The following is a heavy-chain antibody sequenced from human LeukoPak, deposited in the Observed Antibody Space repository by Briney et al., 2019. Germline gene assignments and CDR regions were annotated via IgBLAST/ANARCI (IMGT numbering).Heavy chain of an antibody. CDR2: IYYSGST. CDR1: GGSIRSYY. CDR3: ARYRYGDYYFDY. Sequence: SETLSLTCTVSGGSIRSYYWTWIRQPPGKGLEWIRYIYYSGSTNYNPSLKSRVTISVDTSKNQFSLKMTSVTAADTAVYYCARYRYGDYYFDYWGQGMLVTVSS. J-gene: IGHJ4*02. D-gene: IGHD4-17*01. V-gene: IGHV4-59*08.